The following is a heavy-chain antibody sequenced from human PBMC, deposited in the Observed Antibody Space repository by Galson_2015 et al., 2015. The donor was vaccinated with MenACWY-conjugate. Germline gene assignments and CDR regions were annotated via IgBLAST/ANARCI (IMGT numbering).Heavy chain of an antibody. V-gene: IGHV1-3*01. Sequence: SVKVSCKAAGYTFTLYAMHWVRQAPGQRLEWMGWINAGNGNTKYSQKFQDRVTISRDISASTVYMELKSLGSEDTAVYYCARGALPVACYLKRDWFDPWGQGTLVIVSS. CDR3: ARGALPVACYLKRDWFDP. J-gene: IGHJ5*02. CDR1: GYTFTLYA. CDR2: INAGNGNT. D-gene: IGHD3-16*02.